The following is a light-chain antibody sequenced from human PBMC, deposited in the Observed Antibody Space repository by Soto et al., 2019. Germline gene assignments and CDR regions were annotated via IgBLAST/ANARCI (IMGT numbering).Light chain of an antibody. V-gene: IGLV2-14*03. J-gene: IGLJ1*01. CDR1: SSDVGAYNY. CDR3: SSWTSGATYV. CDR2: DVN. Sequence: QSALTRPASVSGSPGQSITISCAGTSSDVGAYNYVSWYQHHPGKAPKLMIYDVNNRPSGDSNRFSGSKSGNTASLTISGLQAEDEADYYCSSWTSGATYVFGSGTKVTV.